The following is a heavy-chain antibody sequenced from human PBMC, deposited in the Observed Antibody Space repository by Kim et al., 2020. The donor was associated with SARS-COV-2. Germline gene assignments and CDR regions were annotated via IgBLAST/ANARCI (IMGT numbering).Heavy chain of an antibody. Sequence: DSGKGRFTISRYNSKNTLYLQMNSLRAEDTAVYYCAKEGLGYSGYELPKGWGQGTLVTVSS. CDR3: AKEGLGYSGYELPKG. V-gene: IGHV3-23*01. D-gene: IGHD5-12*01. J-gene: IGHJ4*02.